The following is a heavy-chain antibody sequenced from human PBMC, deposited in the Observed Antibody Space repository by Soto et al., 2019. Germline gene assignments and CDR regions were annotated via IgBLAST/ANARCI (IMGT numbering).Heavy chain of an antibody. CDR1: GFTFSSYW. D-gene: IGHD6-19*01. CDR3: ARVTDVVIAVRAFDI. Sequence: GGSLRLSCAASGFTFSSYWMSWVRQAPGKGLEWVANIKQDGSEKYYVDSVKGRFTISRDNAKNSLYLQMNRLRAEDTAVYYCARVTDVVIAVRAFDIWGQGTMVTVSS. CDR2: IKQDGSEK. J-gene: IGHJ3*02. V-gene: IGHV3-7*05.